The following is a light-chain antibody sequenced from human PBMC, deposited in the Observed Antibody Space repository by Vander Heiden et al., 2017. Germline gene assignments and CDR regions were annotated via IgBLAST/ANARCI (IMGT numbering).Light chain of an antibody. CDR2: DVS. V-gene: IGLV2-14*01. J-gene: IGLJ3*02. CDR3: SSYTSSSTWV. CDR1: SNDIGNYSY. Sequence: SALTQPASVSGSPGQSITSSCTGTSNDIGNYSYVSWYQQHPGKAPKLMIYDVSNRPSGVSNRFSASKSGNTASLTISGLQTEDEADYFCSSYTSSSTWVFGGGTKVTVV.